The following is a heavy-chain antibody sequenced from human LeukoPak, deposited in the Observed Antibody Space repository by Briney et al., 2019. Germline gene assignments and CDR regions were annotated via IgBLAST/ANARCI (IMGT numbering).Heavy chain of an antibody. V-gene: IGHV4-34*01. Sequence: SETLSLTCAVYGGSFSGYYWSWIRQPPGKGLEWIGEINNSGSTNYNPSLKSRVTISVDTSKNQFSLKLSSVTAADTAVYYCARVESNGSGSYIEYWGQGTLVTVSS. J-gene: IGHJ4*02. CDR1: GGSFSGYY. CDR3: ARVESNGSGSYIEY. D-gene: IGHD3-10*01. CDR2: INNSGST.